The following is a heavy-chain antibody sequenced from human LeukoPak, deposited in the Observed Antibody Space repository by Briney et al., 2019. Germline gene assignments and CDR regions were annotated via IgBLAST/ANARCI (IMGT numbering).Heavy chain of an antibody. CDR2: INPSGGST. D-gene: IGHD3-22*01. Sequence: ASVKVSCKASGYTFTTYGISWVRQAPGQGLEWMGIINPSGGSTSYAQKFQGRVTMTRDTSTSTVYMELSSLRSEDTAVYYCARASTYYYDSSGYSSRSSEYFQHWGQGTLVTVSS. J-gene: IGHJ1*01. CDR1: GYTFTTYG. CDR3: ARASTYYYDSSGYSSRSSEYFQH. V-gene: IGHV1-46*01.